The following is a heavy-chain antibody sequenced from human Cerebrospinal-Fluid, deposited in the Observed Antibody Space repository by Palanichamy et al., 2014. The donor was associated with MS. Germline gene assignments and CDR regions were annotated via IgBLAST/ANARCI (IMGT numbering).Heavy chain of an antibody. CDR1: GGALSGYY. J-gene: IGHJ4*02. Sequence: QVQLQQWGAGLVKPAETLSLICGVYGGALSGYYWSWIRQPPGKGLEWIGEITQSGTTNYNPSLKGRVTISLDTSNNQFSLRLNSATAADTALYYCSRGALVATHVFDYWGQGNLVTVSS. CDR2: ITQSGTT. V-gene: IGHV4-34*02. CDR3: SRGALVATHVFDY. D-gene: IGHD2-21*01.